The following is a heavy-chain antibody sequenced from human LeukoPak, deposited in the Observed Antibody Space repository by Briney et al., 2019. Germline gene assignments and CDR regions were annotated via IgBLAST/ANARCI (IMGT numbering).Heavy chain of an antibody. CDR1: GFTFSNYA. D-gene: IGHD3-10*01. CDR2: FTGDGDST. Sequence: GGSLRLSCAASGFTFSNYAMSWVRQAPGRGLEWVSAFTGDGDSTHYAESVKGRFTISRDNSKNTLYLQMNSLRAEDTAVYYCAKFGDYYGSGSFYNDFDFWGQGTMVTVSS. V-gene: IGHV3-23*01. J-gene: IGHJ3*01. CDR3: AKFGDYYGSGSFYNDFDF.